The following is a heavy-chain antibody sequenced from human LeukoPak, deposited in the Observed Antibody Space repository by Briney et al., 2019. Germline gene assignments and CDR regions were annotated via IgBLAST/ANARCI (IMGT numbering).Heavy chain of an antibody. CDR1: GYTFTSYG. CDR2: ISAYNGNT. CDR3: ARVQLSMGYYYYYMDV. V-gene: IGHV1-18*01. J-gene: IGHJ6*03. Sequence: GASVKFSCKASGYTFTSYGISWVRQAPGQGLEWMGWISAYNGNTNYAQKLQGRVTMTTDTSTSTAYMELRSLRSDDTAVYYCARVQLSMGYYYYYMDVWGKGTTVTVSS. D-gene: IGHD2-2*01.